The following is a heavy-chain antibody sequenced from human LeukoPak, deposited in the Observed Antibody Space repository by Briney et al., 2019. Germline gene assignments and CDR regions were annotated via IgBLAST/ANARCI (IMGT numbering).Heavy chain of an antibody. Sequence: PSETLSLTCAVYGGSFSGYYWSWIRQPPGKGLEWIGEINHSGSTNYNPSLKSRVTISVDTSKNQFSLKLSSVTAADTAVYYCAREWELLLGYYYYMDVWGKGTTVTVSS. CDR3: AREWELLLGYYYYMDV. D-gene: IGHD1-26*01. V-gene: IGHV4-34*01. CDR2: INHSGST. CDR1: GGSFSGYY. J-gene: IGHJ6*03.